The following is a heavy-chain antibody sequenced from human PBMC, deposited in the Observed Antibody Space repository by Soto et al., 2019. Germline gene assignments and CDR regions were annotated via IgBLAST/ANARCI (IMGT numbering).Heavy chain of an antibody. D-gene: IGHD2-15*01. Sequence: ASVKVSCKASGYTFTGYYMHWVRQAPGQGLEWMGWINPNSGGTNYAQKFQGWVTMTRDTSISTAYMELSRLRSDDTAVYYCARAPRYCSGGSCSSYYFDYWGQGTPVTFSS. V-gene: IGHV1-2*04. CDR1: GYTFTGYY. CDR2: INPNSGGT. CDR3: ARAPRYCSGGSCSSYYFDY. J-gene: IGHJ4*02.